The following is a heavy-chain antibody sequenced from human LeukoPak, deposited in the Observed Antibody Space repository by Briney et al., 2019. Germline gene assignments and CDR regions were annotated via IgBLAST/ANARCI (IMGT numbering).Heavy chain of an antibody. CDR3: ASLSLSPGGAFDI. CDR1: GYTFTRYY. J-gene: IGHJ3*02. D-gene: IGHD2/OR15-2a*01. CDR2: INPNSGGT. Sequence: ASVKVSCKASGYTFTRYYMHWVRQAPGQGLEWMGWINPNSGGTNYAQKFQGRVTMTRDTSISTAYMELSRLRSDDTAVYYCASLSLSPGGAFDIWGQGTMVTVSS. V-gene: IGHV1-2*02.